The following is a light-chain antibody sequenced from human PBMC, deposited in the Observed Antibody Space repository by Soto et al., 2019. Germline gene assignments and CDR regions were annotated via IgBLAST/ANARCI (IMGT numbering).Light chain of an antibody. J-gene: IGKJ1*01. CDR2: GAS. CDR3: QHYGGMWT. V-gene: IGKV3-15*01. CDR1: QSVRSN. Sequence: EIVMTQSPATLSVSPGSRATPSGLTGQSVRSNLAWYQQKPGRAPRLLMYGASNRVTGVPARFSGSGSGTDFTLTISSVPPDDFATYCCQHYGGMWTFGQGTKVEI.